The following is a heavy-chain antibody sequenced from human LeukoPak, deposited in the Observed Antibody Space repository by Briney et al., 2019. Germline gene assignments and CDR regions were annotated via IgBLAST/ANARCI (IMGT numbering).Heavy chain of an antibody. D-gene: IGHD3-10*01. CDR2: ISSSGSTI. CDR3: AWHEGSGTQDAFDI. J-gene: IGHJ3*02. CDR1: GFTFSVYY. Sequence: PGGSLSLSCAASGFTFSVYYMRWLRQAPGKGLEWVSYISSSGSTIYYADSVKGRLTISTDNTKNSLYLQMNSLGAEDTAVYYCAWHEGSGTQDAFDIWGQGTMVTVSS. V-gene: IGHV3-11*01.